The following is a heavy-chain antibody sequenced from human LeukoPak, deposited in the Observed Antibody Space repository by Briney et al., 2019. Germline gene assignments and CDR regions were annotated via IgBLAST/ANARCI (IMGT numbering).Heavy chain of an antibody. D-gene: IGHD2-2*02. CDR1: GGSISSYY. CDR3: ARHDGIVVVPAAISRGYYYGMDV. CDR2: IYYSGST. Sequence: PSETLSLTCTVSGGSISSYYWSWIRQPPGKGLEWIGYIYYSGSTNYNPSLKSRVTISVDTSENQFSLKLSSVTAADTAVYYCARHDGIVVVPAAISRGYYYGMDVWGQGTTVTVSS. J-gene: IGHJ6*02. V-gene: IGHV4-59*08.